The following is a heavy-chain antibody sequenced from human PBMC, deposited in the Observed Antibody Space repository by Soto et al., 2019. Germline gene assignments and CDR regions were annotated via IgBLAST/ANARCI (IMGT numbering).Heavy chain of an antibody. D-gene: IGHD3-22*01. CDR3: AREGGYYDSSGYYYGPNWFDP. J-gene: IGHJ5*02. Sequence: QVQLQESGPGLVKPSQTLSLTCTVSGGSISSGGYYWSWIRQHPGKGLEWIGYIYYSGSTYYNPSLQSRVIMSVDTSKNQFSLKLSSVTAADTAVYYCAREGGYYDSSGYYYGPNWFDPWGQGTLVTVSS. CDR2: IYYSGST. CDR1: GGSISSGGYY. V-gene: IGHV4-31*03.